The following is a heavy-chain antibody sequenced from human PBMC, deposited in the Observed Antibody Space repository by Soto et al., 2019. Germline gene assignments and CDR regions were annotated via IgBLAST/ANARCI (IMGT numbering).Heavy chain of an antibody. D-gene: IGHD3-9*01. CDR2: VSRSGDNT. V-gene: IGHV3-23*01. CDR3: ATDFVHYDILTGYPTFGY. J-gene: IGHJ4*02. Sequence: EVQLLESGGGLVQPGGSLRLSCAASGFSFSSYAMSWVRQAPGEGLEWVSAVSRSGDNTYYADSVKGRFTISRDNSKNTLYLQMNSLRAEDTAVYYCATDFVHYDILTGYPTFGYCGQGTLVTVSS. CDR1: GFSFSSYA.